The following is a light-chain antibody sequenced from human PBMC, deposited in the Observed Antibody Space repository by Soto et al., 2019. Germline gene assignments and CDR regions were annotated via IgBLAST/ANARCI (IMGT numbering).Light chain of an antibody. V-gene: IGKV1-39*01. Sequence: DIQMTQSPSSLSASVGDRVTITFRASQSISSYLNWYQQKPGKAPKLLIYAASTLQSGVPSRFSGSGSGTDFTLTISSLQPEDFATYYCQQLNSYPQTFGGGTKVDI. J-gene: IGKJ4*01. CDR3: QQLNSYPQT. CDR2: AAS. CDR1: QSISSY.